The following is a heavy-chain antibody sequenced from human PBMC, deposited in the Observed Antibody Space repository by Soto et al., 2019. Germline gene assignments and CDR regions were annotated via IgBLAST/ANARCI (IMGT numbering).Heavy chain of an antibody. CDR3: ATSRQDILTGYYTAILDY. J-gene: IGHJ4*02. CDR2: IYYSGST. CDR1: GGSISSSSYY. D-gene: IGHD3-9*01. Sequence: SETLSLTCTVSGGSISSSSYYWGWIRQPPGKGLEWIGSIYYSGSTYYNPSLKSRVTISVDTSKNQFSLKLSSVTAADTAMYYCATSRQDILTGYYTAILDYWGQGTLVTVSS. V-gene: IGHV4-39*01.